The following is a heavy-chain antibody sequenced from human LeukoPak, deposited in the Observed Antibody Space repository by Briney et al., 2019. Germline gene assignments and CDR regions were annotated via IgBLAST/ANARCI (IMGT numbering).Heavy chain of an antibody. CDR1: GGSFSGYY. Sequence: SEALSLTCAVYGGSFSGYYWSWIRQPPGKGLEWIGEINHSGSTNYNPSLKSRVTISVDTSKNQFSLKLSSVTAADTAVYYCARRNWNYGDSYRGQGALVTVSS. D-gene: IGHD1-7*01. J-gene: IGHJ4*02. CDR3: ARRNWNYGDSY. CDR2: INHSGST. V-gene: IGHV4-34*01.